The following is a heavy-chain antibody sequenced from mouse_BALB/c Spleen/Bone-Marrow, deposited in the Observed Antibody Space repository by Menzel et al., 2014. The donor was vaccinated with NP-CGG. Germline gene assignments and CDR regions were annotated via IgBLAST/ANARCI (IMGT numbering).Heavy chain of an antibody. J-gene: IGHJ3*01. Sequence: EVQLQESGPELVKPGASMKISCKASGYSFAGYTMNWVKQSHGKNLEWIGLINPYNGGSSYNQKFKGKATLTVDKSSSTAYMELLSLTSEDSVVYYCARESYGSSYGFAYWGQGTLVTVSA. CDR2: INPYNGGS. D-gene: IGHD1-1*01. V-gene: IGHV1-31*01. CDR1: GYSFAGYT. CDR3: ARESYGSSYGFAY.